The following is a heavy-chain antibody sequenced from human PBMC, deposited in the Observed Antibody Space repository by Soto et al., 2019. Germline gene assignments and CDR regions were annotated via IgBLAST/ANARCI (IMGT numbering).Heavy chain of an antibody. D-gene: IGHD2-15*01. CDR1: GFTFSTYW. J-gene: IGHJ4*02. Sequence: PGGSLRLSCAASGFTFSTYWMSWVRQTPGKGLEWVANIKHDGGEDHYVGSVKGRFTISRDNAKNSLYLQMDSLRVEDTAVYYCARDECRAENCYYELDYWGQGVLVTVSS. V-gene: IGHV3-7*01. CDR3: ARDECRAENCYYELDY. CDR2: IKHDGGED.